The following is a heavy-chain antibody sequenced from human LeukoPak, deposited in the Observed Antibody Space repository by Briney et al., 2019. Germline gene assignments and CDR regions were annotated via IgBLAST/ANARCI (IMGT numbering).Heavy chain of an antibody. V-gene: IGHV1-18*01. D-gene: IGHD1-26*01. CDR3: ARLVPQKWELPGKWFDP. CDR1: GYTFNSYG. CDR2: ISTYNGHT. Sequence: GASVTVSCKASGYTFNSYGISWVRQAPGQGLEWMGWISTYNGHTNYAQKLQGRVTMTTDTSTSTVYMELRSLRSDDTAVYYCARLVPQKWELPGKWFDPWGQGTLVTVSS. J-gene: IGHJ5*02.